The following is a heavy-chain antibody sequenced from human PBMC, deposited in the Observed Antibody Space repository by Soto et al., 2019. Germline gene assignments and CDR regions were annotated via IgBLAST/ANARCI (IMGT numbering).Heavy chain of an antibody. Sequence: QITLKESGPTLVKPTQTLTLTCTFSGFSLSTSGVGVGWIRQPPGKALEWLALIYWDDDKRYSPSLKSRLTITKDTSKNQVVLTMTNMDPVDTATYYCAHNTFVDTAMVNYFDYWGQGTLVTVSS. CDR3: AHNTFVDTAMVNYFDY. CDR2: IYWDDDK. CDR1: GFSLSTSGVG. V-gene: IGHV2-5*02. D-gene: IGHD5-18*01. J-gene: IGHJ4*02.